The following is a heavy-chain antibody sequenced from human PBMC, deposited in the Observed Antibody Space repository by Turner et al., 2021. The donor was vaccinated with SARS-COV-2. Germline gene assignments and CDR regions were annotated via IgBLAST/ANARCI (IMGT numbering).Heavy chain of an antibody. CDR2: IYESGDT. CDR1: DGSISSNIYY. Sequence: QLQLQESGPGLVKPSETLSHTCTVSDGSISSNIYYWSWIRQSPGKGLEWIGSIYESGDTFYNPSLKSRVTISMDTSKNQFSLRLTSVTAADTAVYYCATREYSSGHFDYWGQGTLVTVSS. D-gene: IGHD5-18*01. J-gene: IGHJ4*02. V-gene: IGHV4-39*01. CDR3: ATREYSSGHFDY.